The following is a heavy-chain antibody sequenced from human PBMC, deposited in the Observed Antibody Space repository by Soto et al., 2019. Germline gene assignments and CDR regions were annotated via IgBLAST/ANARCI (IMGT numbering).Heavy chain of an antibody. V-gene: IGHV3-33*01. CDR1: GFTFSSYG. CDR3: ARDLGEQLVRDAFDL. J-gene: IGHJ3*01. Sequence: QVQLVESGGGVVQPGRSLRLSCAASGFTFSSYGMHWVRQAPGKGLEWVAVIWYDGSNKYYADSVKGRFTISRDNSKNTLYLQMNSVRAEDTAVYYCARDLGEQLVRDAFDLWGQGTMVTVSS. D-gene: IGHD6-6*01. CDR2: IWYDGSNK.